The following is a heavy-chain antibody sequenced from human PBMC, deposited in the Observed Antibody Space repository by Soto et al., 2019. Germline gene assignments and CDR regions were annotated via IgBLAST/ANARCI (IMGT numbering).Heavy chain of an antibody. V-gene: IGHV1-46*01. CDR3: ASVPWTYYYESNGLYEY. CDR2: INPSGGST. J-gene: IGHJ4*02. Sequence: ASVKVSCKASGYTFTSYYMHWVRQAPGQGLEWMGIINPSGGSTSYAQKFQGRVTMTRDTSTSTVYMELSSLRSEDTAVYYCASVPWTYYYESNGLYEYGGQGTLVTVSS. D-gene: IGHD3-22*01. CDR1: GYTFTSYY.